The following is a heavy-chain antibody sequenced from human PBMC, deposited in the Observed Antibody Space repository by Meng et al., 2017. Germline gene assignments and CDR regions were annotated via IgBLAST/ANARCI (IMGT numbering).Heavy chain of an antibody. Sequence: GESLKISCAASGFTFSDYYMNWVRQAPGKGLEWVSSISSSSTIYYADSVKGRFTISRDNAKNSLYLQMNSLRAEDTAVYYCASEVQNSSGWYPLNYYYYYGMDVWGQGTTVTVSS. CDR1: GFTFSDYY. CDR2: ISSSSTI. J-gene: IGHJ6*02. CDR3: ASEVQNSSGWYPLNYYYYYGMDV. V-gene: IGHV3-69-1*01. D-gene: IGHD6-19*01.